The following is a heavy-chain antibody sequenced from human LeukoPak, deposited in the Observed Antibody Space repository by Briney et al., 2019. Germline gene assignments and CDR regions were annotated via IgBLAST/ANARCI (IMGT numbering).Heavy chain of an antibody. D-gene: IGHD5-18*01. Sequence: ASVKVSCKASGGTFSSYAISWVRQTPGQGLEWMGRIIPILDIANYAQRFQGRVTITADQSTSTAYIELSSLRSEDTAVYYYAVVEGLGSTAMVKGYYFDYWGQGTLVTVSS. CDR2: IIPILDIA. V-gene: IGHV1-69*04. J-gene: IGHJ4*02. CDR1: GGTFSSYA. CDR3: AVVEGLGSTAMVKGYYFDY.